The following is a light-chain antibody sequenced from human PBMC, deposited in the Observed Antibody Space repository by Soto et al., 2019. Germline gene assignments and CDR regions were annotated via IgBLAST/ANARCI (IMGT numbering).Light chain of an antibody. CDR2: DVT. Sequence: QSVLTQPRSVSGSPGQSVTMSCTGTNSDVDGYKYVSWYQHHPGKAPKLMIYDVTKRPSGVPDRFSGSRSGNTASLTISGLQAEDEADYYCCSYAGTYTFVVFGGGTQLTVL. CDR1: NSDVDGYKY. CDR3: CSYAGTYTFVV. V-gene: IGLV2-11*01. J-gene: IGLJ7*01.